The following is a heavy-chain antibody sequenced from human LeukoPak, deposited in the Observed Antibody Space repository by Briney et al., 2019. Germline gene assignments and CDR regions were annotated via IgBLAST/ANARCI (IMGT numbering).Heavy chain of an antibody. V-gene: IGHV1-69*04. CDR2: IIPILGIA. D-gene: IGHD4-17*01. J-gene: IGHJ4*02. CDR3: ARDLYGDYVAYYFDY. Sequence: SVKVSCKASGYTFTSYGISWVRQAPGQGLEWMGRIIPILGIANYAQKFQGRVTITADKSTSTAYMELSSLRSEDTAVYYCARDLYGDYVAYYFDYWGQGTLVTVSS. CDR1: GYTFTSYG.